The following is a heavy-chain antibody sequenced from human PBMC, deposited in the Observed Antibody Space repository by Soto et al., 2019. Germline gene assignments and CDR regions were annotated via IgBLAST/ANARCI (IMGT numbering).Heavy chain of an antibody. Sequence: QLQLPESGPRLVKPSQAPFPNLAVLGCLLSRGGYSWGRARQPPGKGLEWIGYIYHSGSTYYNPSLKSRVTISVDRSKNQFSLKLSSVTAADTAVYYCARVPTPWGQGTMVTVSS. CDR2: IYHSGST. J-gene: IGHJ3*01. CDR1: GCLLSRGGYS. V-gene: IGHV4-30-2*01. CDR3: ARVPTP.